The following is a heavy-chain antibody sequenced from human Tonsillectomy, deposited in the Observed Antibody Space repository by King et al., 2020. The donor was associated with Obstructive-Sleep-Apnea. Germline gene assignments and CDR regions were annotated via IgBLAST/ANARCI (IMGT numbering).Heavy chain of an antibody. J-gene: IGHJ4*02. D-gene: IGHD1-26*01. CDR2: IYHSGST. CDR1: GGSISSSNW. V-gene: IGHV4-4*02. Sequence: VQLQESGPGLVKPSGTLSLTCAVSGGSISSSNWWSWVRQPPGKGLEWIGEIYHSGSTNYNSSLKSRVTISVDKAKNQFSLKLSSVTAADTAVYYCAKGVSSASYLFHYWGQGTLVTVSS. CDR3: AKGVSSASYLFHY.